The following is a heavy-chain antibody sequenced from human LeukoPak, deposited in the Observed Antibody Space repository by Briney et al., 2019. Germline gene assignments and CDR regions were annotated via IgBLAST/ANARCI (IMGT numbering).Heavy chain of an antibody. CDR2: INHSGST. CDR1: GGSFSGYY. Sequence: SETLSLTCAVYGGSFSGYYWSWIRQPPGKGLEWIGEINHSGSTNYNPSLKSRVTISVDTSKNQFSLKLSSVTAADTAVYYCARAIPYCSSTSCSHYYYGMDVWGQGTTVTVSS. D-gene: IGHD2-2*01. CDR3: ARAIPYCSSTSCSHYYYGMDV. J-gene: IGHJ6*02. V-gene: IGHV4-34*01.